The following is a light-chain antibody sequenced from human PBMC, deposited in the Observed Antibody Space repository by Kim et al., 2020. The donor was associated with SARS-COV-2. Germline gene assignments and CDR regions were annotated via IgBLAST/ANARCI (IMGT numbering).Light chain of an antibody. J-gene: IGLJ3*02. CDR2: QDN. CDR1: KLGDKY. Sequence: SYELTQPPSVSVSPGQTASITCSGDKLGDKYACWYQQKPGQSPMLVIYQDNKRPSGIPERFSGSNSGNTATLTISGTQAMDEADYYCQAWDSSFVVFGGG. CDR3: QAWDSSFVV. V-gene: IGLV3-1*01.